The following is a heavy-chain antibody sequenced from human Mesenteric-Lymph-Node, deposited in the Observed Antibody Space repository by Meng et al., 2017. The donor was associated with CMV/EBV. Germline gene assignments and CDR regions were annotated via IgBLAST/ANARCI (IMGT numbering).Heavy chain of an antibody. CDR3: ARLGYCSSAGCLMNYYYYGMDV. D-gene: IGHD2-2*01. J-gene: IGHJ6*02. V-gene: IGHV4-34*01. CDR2: INHSGST. CDR1: GGSFSGYY. Sequence: SETLSLTCAVYGGSFSGYYWSWIRQPPGKGLEWIGEINHSGSTNYNPSLKSRVTISVDTSKNQFSLKLSSVTAADTAVYYCARLGYCSSAGCLMNYYYYGMDVWGQGTTVTVSS.